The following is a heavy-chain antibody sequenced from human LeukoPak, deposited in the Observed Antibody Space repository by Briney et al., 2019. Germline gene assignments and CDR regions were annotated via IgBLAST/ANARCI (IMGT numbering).Heavy chain of an antibody. CDR3: VKDYEVRGVIITWGAFDI. CDR2: INSDGSST. J-gene: IGHJ3*02. CDR1: GFTFSGYW. V-gene: IGHV3-74*01. Sequence: PGGSLRLSCAASGFTFSGYWMHWVRQAPGKGLVWVSRINSDGSSTNYADSVKGRFTISRDNSKNTLYLQMSSLRAEDTAVYYCVKDYEVRGVIITWGAFDIWGQGTMVTVSS. D-gene: IGHD3-10*02.